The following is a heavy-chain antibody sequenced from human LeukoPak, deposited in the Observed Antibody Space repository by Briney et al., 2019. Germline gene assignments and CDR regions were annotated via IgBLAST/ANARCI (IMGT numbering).Heavy chain of an antibody. D-gene: IGHD1-26*01. J-gene: IGHJ4*02. CDR3: AKDPIVGATSWYYFDY. V-gene: IGHV3-23*01. CDR2: ISGSGGST. Sequence: PGGSLRLSCAASGFTFSSYAMSWVRQAPGKGLEWVSAISGSGGSTYYADSVKGRFTISRDNPKNTLYLQMNSLRAEDTAVYYCAKDPIVGATSWYYFDYWGQGTLVTVSS. CDR1: GFTFSSYA.